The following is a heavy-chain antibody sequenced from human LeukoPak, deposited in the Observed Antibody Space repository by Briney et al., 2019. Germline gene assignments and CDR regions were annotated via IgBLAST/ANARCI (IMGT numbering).Heavy chain of an antibody. J-gene: IGHJ4*02. CDR3: VKGGTSSWLEH. Sequence: GGSLRLSCAASGFTFSPYGMHWVRKAPGKGLEWVAFIRYDGTHKYYADSVKARVMISRDNSKNMLYLQMNSLRAEDTAVYYCVKGGTSSWLEHWGQGTLVTVSS. V-gene: IGHV3-30*02. CDR1: GFTFSPYG. D-gene: IGHD6-13*01. CDR2: IRYDGTHK.